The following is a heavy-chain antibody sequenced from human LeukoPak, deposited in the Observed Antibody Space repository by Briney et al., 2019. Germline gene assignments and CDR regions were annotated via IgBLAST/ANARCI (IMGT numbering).Heavy chain of an antibody. CDR1: GYTFTTSW. J-gene: IGHJ4*02. CDR3: ARARFCSSGTCYAEN. CDR2: IYPGDSDT. V-gene: IGHV5-51*01. D-gene: IGHD2-15*01. Sequence: GESLKISCQGSGYTFTTSWIGWVRQMPGKGLEWMGIIYPGDSDTRYSPSFQGQVTISVDKSIGTAFLQWSSLKASDTAMYYCARARFCSSGTCYAENWGQGTLVTVSS.